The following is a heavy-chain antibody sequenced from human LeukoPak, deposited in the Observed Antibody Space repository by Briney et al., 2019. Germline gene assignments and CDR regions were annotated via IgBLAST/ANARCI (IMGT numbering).Heavy chain of an antibody. Sequence: PSQTLSLTCTVSGGSISSSSYYWGWIRQPPGKGLEWIGSIYYSGSTYYNPSLKSRVTISVDTSKNQFSLKLSSVTAADTAVYYCARGGHLPLLWGQGTLVTVSS. CDR1: GGSISSSSYY. J-gene: IGHJ4*02. D-gene: IGHD2-15*01. CDR3: ARGGHLPLL. CDR2: IYYSGST. V-gene: IGHV4-39*07.